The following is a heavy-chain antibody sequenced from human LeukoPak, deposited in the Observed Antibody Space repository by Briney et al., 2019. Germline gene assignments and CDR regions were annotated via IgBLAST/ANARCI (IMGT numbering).Heavy chain of an antibody. J-gene: IGHJ4*02. V-gene: IGHV1-8*01. CDR1: GYTFTSYD. Sequence: ASVKVSCKASGYTFTSYDINWVRQATGQGLEWMGWMNPNSGNTGYAQKFQGRVTMTRNTSISAAYMELSSLGSEDTAVYYCARGISSIFGVVTDHYWGQGTRVSVFS. D-gene: IGHD3-3*01. CDR3: ARGISSIFGVVTDHY. CDR2: MNPNSGNT.